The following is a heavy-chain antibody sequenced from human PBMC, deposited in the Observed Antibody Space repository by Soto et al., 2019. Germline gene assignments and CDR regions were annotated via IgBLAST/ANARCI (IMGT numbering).Heavy chain of an antibody. CDR3: ARTLGIAVPFDY. V-gene: IGHV5-10-1*01. D-gene: IGHD6-19*01. J-gene: IGHJ4*02. Sequence: GECLKISCKGSGYSFTSYWISWVRQMPGKGLEWMWRIDPSDSYTNYSPSFQGHVTISADKSISTAYLQWSSLKASDTAMYYCARTLGIAVPFDYWGQGTLVTVSS. CDR1: GYSFTSYW. CDR2: IDPSDSYT.